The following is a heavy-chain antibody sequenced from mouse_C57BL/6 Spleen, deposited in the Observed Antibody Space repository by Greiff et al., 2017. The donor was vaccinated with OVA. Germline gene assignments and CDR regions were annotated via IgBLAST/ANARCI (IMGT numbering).Heavy chain of an antibody. J-gene: IGHJ2*01. CDR3: ARSDDLDY. Sequence: EVQLQQSGPELVKPGASVKIPCTASGYTFTDYNMDWVKQSHGKRLEWIGDINPNNGGTIYNQKFKGKAPLTVDKTSSTAYMELRSLTSEDTAVYYCARSDDLDYWGQGTTLTVSS. CDR1: GYTFTDYN. V-gene: IGHV1-18*01. D-gene: IGHD2-3*01. CDR2: INPNNGGT.